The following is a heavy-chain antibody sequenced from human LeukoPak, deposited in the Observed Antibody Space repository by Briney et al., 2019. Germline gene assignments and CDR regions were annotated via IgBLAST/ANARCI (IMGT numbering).Heavy chain of an antibody. CDR1: GHDFTSYW. Sequence: GETLQISCRSSGHDFTSYWIAWVRQLPGKGLEWMGIIHPSDSETQYGPSFQGQVTISADNSISTAYLQWSRLKASDTAMYYCARHEVSGSSGWIDYWGQGTLVTVSS. D-gene: IGHD6-19*01. CDR2: IHPSDSET. V-gene: IGHV5-51*01. CDR3: ARHEVSGSSGWIDY. J-gene: IGHJ4*02.